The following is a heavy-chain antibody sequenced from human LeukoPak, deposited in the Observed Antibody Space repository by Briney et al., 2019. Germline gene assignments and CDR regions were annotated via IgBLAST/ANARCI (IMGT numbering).Heavy chain of an antibody. D-gene: IGHD2-2*01. J-gene: IGHJ5*02. CDR1: GFTFSDYY. Sequence: GGSLRLSCAASGFTFSDYYMAWIRQAPGKGLEWVSFISNSGTYIKYADSVKGRFTISRDNAKNSLFLQMNSLRAEDTAVYYCAKDTEDNVVVPPNMGALKDGFDPWGQGTLVTVSS. CDR3: AKDTEDNVVVPPNMGALKDGFDP. V-gene: IGHV3-11*05. CDR2: ISNSGTYI.